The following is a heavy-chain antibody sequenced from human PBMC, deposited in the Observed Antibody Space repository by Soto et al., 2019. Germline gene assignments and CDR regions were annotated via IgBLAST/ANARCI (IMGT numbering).Heavy chain of an antibody. D-gene: IGHD3-10*01. Sequence: ETLSLTCAVYGGSFSGYYWSWIRQPPGKGLEWIGEINHSGSTNYNPSLKSRVTISVDTSKNQFSLKLSSVTAADTAVYYCARSRITMVRGVIHDYWGQGTLVTVSS. CDR2: INHSGST. J-gene: IGHJ4*02. CDR1: GGSFSGYY. CDR3: ARSRITMVRGVIHDY. V-gene: IGHV4-34*01.